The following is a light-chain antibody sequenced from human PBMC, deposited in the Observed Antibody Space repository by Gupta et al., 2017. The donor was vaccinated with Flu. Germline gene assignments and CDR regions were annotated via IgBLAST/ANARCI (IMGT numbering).Light chain of an antibody. V-gene: IGLV1-36*01. CDR1: SNIGNKS. J-gene: IGLJ3*02. CDR3: RVWDDILNGPV. CDR2: DAE. Sequence: SNIGNKSVNWYQQRPGKAPTLLICDAEVLPSGAPDRFSGSKSGNSATLAISGLEAEDEADYYCRVWDDILNGPVFGGGTKLTVL.